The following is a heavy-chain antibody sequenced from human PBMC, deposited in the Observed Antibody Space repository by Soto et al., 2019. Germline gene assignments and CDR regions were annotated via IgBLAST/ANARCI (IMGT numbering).Heavy chain of an antibody. CDR3: ARGEELSSGGAYYFDY. J-gene: IGHJ4*02. Sequence: GGSLRLSCAASGFTFSSYDMHWVRQATGKGLEWVSAIGTAGDTYYPGSVKGRFTISRENAKNSLYLQMNSLRAEDTAVYYCARGEELSSGGAYYFDYWGQGTLVTVSS. D-gene: IGHD6-25*01. CDR2: IGTAGDT. CDR1: GFTFSSYD. V-gene: IGHV3-13*01.